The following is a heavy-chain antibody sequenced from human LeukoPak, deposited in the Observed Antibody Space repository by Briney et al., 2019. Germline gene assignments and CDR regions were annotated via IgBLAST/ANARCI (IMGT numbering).Heavy chain of an antibody. CDR3: ARLPQPSDILTAYANSFDY. CDR1: GGSFSGYY. CDR2: INHSGST. J-gene: IGHJ4*02. V-gene: IGHV4-34*01. D-gene: IGHD3-9*01. Sequence: SETLSLTCAVFGGSFSGYYWSWIRQPPGKGLEWIGEINHSGSTNYNPSLKSRVTISVDTSKNQFSLKLSSVTAADTAVYYCARLPQPSDILTAYANSFDYWGQGSLVTVSS.